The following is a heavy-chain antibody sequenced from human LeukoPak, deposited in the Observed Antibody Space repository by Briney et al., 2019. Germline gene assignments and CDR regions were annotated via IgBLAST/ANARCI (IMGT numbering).Heavy chain of an antibody. Sequence: GGSLRLSCAAAGFTFDSYWMSWVRQAPGKGLEWVANIKQDGSEKYYVDSVKGRFTISRDNAKKSLYLQMNSLRAVETAVYYCARAPPYDSSDSTRIYFDYWGQGTLVTVSS. V-gene: IGHV3-7*01. CDR1: GFTFDSYW. CDR2: IKQDGSEK. D-gene: IGHD3-22*01. CDR3: ARAPPYDSSDSTRIYFDY. J-gene: IGHJ4*02.